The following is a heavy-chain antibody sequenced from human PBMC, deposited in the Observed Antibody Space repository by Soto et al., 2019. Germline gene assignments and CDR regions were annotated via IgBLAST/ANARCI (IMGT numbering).Heavy chain of an antibody. D-gene: IGHD1-1*01. CDR1: GYTFTSYD. Sequence: ASVKVSCKASGYTFTSYDINWVRQATGQGLEWMGWMNPYSGNTGYAHKFQGRATMTRNTSISTAYMELSSLRSEDTAVYYCAVGWGTGKTDYWGQGTLVTVSS. CDR3: AVGWGTGKTDY. J-gene: IGHJ4*02. V-gene: IGHV1-8*01. CDR2: MNPYSGNT.